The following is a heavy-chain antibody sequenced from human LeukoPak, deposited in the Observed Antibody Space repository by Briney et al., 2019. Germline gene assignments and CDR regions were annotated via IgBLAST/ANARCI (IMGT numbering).Heavy chain of an antibody. CDR1: GFSLSIYG. Sequence: PGGSLRLSCAASGFSLSIYGMHVVRQAPGKGLEWVAVIWSDGINKYYADSVKGRFTISRDNSKNTLYLQLNSLRAEDTAVYSCATRNFDDSGTYALGYWGQGTLVTVSS. D-gene: IGHD3-16*01. CDR2: IWSDGINK. J-gene: IGHJ4*02. CDR3: ATRNFDDSGTYALGY. V-gene: IGHV3-33*01.